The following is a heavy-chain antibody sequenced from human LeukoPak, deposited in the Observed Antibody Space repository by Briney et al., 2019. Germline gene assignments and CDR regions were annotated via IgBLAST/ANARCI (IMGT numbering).Heavy chain of an antibody. Sequence: SETLSLTCTVSGGSISSYYWSWIRQPPGKGLEWIGYIYYSGSTNYNPSLKSRVTISVDTSKNQFSLKLSSVTAADTAVYYCARVTGLAAAESRGQGTLVTVSS. D-gene: IGHD6-13*01. CDR2: IYYSGST. CDR3: ARVTGLAAAES. J-gene: IGHJ4*02. CDR1: GGSISSYY. V-gene: IGHV4-59*01.